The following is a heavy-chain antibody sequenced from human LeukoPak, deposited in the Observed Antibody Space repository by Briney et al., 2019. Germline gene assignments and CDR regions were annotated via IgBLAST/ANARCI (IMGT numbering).Heavy chain of an antibody. Sequence: PGRSLRLSCAASGFTFRSYGMHWVRQAPGKGLAKEAVIWNDGSNKYYADSVKGRFTISRDNSKNTLYLQMNSLRAEDTAVYYCARGLWELLQYYFDYWGQGTLVAVSS. CDR2: IWNDGSNK. J-gene: IGHJ4*02. V-gene: IGHV3-33*01. CDR3: ARGLWELLQYYFDY. D-gene: IGHD1-26*01. CDR1: GFTFRSYG.